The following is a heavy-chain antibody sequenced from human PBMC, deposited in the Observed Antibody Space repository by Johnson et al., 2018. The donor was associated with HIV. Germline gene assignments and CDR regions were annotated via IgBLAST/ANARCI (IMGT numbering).Heavy chain of an antibody. CDR1: GFTFSSYA. D-gene: IGHD6-19*01. J-gene: IGHJ3*02. Sequence: QVQLVESGGGLVQPGGSLRLSCAASGFTFSSYAMHWVRQAPGKGLEWVAVISYDGSNKYYADSVKGRFTTSRDNSKNTLYLQMNSLRAEDTAVYYCAKDRGETGWDAFDIWGQGTMVTVSS. CDR3: AKDRGETGWDAFDI. CDR2: ISYDGSNK. V-gene: IGHV3-30-3*01.